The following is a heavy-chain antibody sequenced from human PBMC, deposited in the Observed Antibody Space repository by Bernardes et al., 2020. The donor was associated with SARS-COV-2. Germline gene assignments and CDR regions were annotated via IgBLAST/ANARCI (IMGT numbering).Heavy chain of an antibody. CDR2: IRDYSDKI. CDR3: AILGDCTSTSCRLTLDY. Sequence: AQVKVGCKASDFSLSTSGVAWVRQSPGQGLEWLGWIRDYSDKIEYARKFQGRVSMTTDPSTKTAYMELKSLTFDDTAVYFCAILGDCTSTSCRLTLDYWGQGTLVTVSS. D-gene: IGHD2-21*01. V-gene: IGHV1-18*01. J-gene: IGHJ4*02. CDR1: DFSLSTSG.